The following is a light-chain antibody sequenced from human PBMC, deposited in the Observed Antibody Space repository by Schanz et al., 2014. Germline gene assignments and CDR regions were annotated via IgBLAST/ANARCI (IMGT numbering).Light chain of an antibody. V-gene: IGLV1-40*01. CDR1: SSNIGAGYD. J-gene: IGLJ2*01. Sequence: QSVLTQPPSVSGAPGQRVSISCTGSSSNIGAGYDVHWYQQFPGIAPKLLIYGNINRPSGVPDRFSGSKSGTSASLAISGLQAEDEADYYCSSYAGSNNFVVFGGGTKLTVL. CDR3: SSYAGSNNFVV. CDR2: GNI.